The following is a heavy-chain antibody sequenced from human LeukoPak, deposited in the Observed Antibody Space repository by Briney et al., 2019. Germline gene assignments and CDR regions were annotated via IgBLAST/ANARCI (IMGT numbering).Heavy chain of an antibody. CDR1: GYTFSGFY. CDR3: ARYHRHGSVPFDY. Sequence: ASVKVSCKASGYTFSGFYTHWVRQAPGQGLEWMGWINPDSGGTDYAQKFQGRVTMTRDTSISTAYMELSSLTSDDAAVYYCARYHRHGSVPFDYWGQGTLVTVSS. CDR2: INPDSGGT. V-gene: IGHV1-2*02. J-gene: IGHJ4*02. D-gene: IGHD3-10*01.